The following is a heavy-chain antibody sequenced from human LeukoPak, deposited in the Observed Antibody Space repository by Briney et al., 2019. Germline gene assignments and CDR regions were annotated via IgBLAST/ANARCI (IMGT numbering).Heavy chain of an antibody. V-gene: IGHV3-7*01. CDR2: IKEDGSRK. CDR1: GFTFRTYW. Sequence: PGGSLRLSCVASGFTFRTYWMDWVRQAPGKGLEWVANIKEDGSRKNYVDSVKGRFSISRDNAKNSLYLEMNSLGAEDTAVYYCASDRGWSQFDYWGQGTLVIVSS. J-gene: IGHJ4*02. CDR3: ASDRGWSQFDY. D-gene: IGHD2-15*01.